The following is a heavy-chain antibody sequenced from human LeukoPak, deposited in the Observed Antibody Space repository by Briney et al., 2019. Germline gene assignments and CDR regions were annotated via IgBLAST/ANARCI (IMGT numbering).Heavy chain of an antibody. J-gene: IGHJ3*02. CDR3: ARERGYCSSTSCPNGAFDI. V-gene: IGHV1-2*02. CDR2: INPNSGGT. CDR1: GYTFTGYY. D-gene: IGHD2-2*01. Sequence: ASVKVSCKASGYTFTGYYMHWVRQAPGQGLEWMGWINPNSGGTNYAQKFQGRVTMTRDTSISTAYMELSRLRSDDTAVYYCARERGYCSSTSCPNGAFDIWGQGTMVTVSS.